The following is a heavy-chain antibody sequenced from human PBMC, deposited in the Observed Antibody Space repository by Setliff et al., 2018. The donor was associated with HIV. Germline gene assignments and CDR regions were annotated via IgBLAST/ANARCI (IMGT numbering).Heavy chain of an antibody. CDR3: AREIDYGDYFDY. CDR1: GYSISSGYY. Sequence: PSETQSLTCTVSGYSISSGYYWGWIRQPPGKGLEWIGSIYHSGSTYYNPSLKSRVTISVDTSKNQFSLKLSSVTAADTAVYYCAREIDYGDYFDYWGQGTLVTVSS. CDR2: IYHSGST. V-gene: IGHV4-38-2*02. D-gene: IGHD4-17*01. J-gene: IGHJ4*02.